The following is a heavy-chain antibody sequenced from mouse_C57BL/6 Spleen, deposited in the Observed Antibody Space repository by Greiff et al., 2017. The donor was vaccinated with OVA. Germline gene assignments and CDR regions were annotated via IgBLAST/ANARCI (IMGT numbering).Heavy chain of an antibody. V-gene: IGHV2-2*01. CDR2: IWSGGST. Sequence: VKLMESGPGLVQPSQSLSITCTVSGFSLTSYGVHWVRQSPGKGLEWLGVIWSGGSTDYNAAFISRLSISKDNSKSQVFFKMNSLQADDTAIYYCARGIITTDFDYWGQGTSLTVSS. CDR3: ARGIITTDFDY. CDR1: GFSLTSYG. J-gene: IGHJ2*02. D-gene: IGHD1-1*01.